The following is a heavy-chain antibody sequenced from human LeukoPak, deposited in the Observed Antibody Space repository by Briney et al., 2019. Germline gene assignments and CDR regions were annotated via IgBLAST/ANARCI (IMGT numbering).Heavy chain of an antibody. Sequence: GGSLRLSCAASGFTFSSYSMNWVRQAPGKGLEWVSSISSSSSSYIYYADSVKGRFTISRDNARNSLYLQMNSLRAEDTAVYYCARDLNSSSWYGTFVDWGQGTLVTVSS. V-gene: IGHV3-21*01. J-gene: IGHJ4*02. CDR2: ISSSSSSYI. CDR1: GFTFSSYS. CDR3: ARDLNSSSWYGTFVD. D-gene: IGHD6-13*01.